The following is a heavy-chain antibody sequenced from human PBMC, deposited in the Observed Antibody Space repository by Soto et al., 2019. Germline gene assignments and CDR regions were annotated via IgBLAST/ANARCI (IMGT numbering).Heavy chain of an antibody. CDR3: ARGPGYCSSTSCRGPPNYYYHYGMAV. V-gene: IGHV4-34*01. CDR2: INHSGST. Sequence: SETLSLTCAVYGGSFSGYYWSWIRQPPGKGLEWIGEINHSGSTNYNPSLKSRVTISVDTSKNQFSLKLSSVTAADTAVYYCARGPGYCSSTSCRGPPNYYYHYGMAVWGQGTTVTVSS. D-gene: IGHD2-2*01. J-gene: IGHJ6*02. CDR1: GGSFSGYY.